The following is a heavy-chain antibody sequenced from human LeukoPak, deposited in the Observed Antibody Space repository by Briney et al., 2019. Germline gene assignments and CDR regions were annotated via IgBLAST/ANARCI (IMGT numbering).Heavy chain of an antibody. V-gene: IGHV1-2*06. CDR1: GYTFTGYY. D-gene: IGHD2-21*02. CDR2: INPNSGGT. CDR3: ARDLKRHIVVVTAIPTRAFDI. Sequence: GASVKVSCKASGYTFTGYYMHWVRQAPGQGLEWMGRINPNSGGTNYAQKFQGRVTMTRDTSTSTVYMELSSLRSEDTAVYYCARDLKRHIVVVTAIPTRAFDIWGQGTMVTVSS. J-gene: IGHJ3*02.